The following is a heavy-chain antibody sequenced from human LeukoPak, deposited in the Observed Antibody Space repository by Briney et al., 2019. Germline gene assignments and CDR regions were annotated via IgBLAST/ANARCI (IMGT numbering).Heavy chain of an antibody. CDR3: ARTNYFSEARGLDAFDI. J-gene: IGHJ3*02. D-gene: IGHD3-16*01. V-gene: IGHV1-18*04. CDR2: ISAYNGNT. Sequence: ASVKVSCKASGYTFTGYYIHWVRQAPGQGLEWMGWISAYNGNTNYAQKLQGRVTMTTDTSTSTAYMELRSLRSDDTAVYYCARTNYFSEARGLDAFDIWGQGTMVTVSS. CDR1: GYTFTGYY.